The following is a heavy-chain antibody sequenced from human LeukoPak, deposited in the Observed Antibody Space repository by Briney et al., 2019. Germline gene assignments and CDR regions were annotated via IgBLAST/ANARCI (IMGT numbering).Heavy chain of an antibody. J-gene: IGHJ3*02. CDR1: GFTVSRNY. CDR3: ARVAPSTAYCGGDCYAPGGFDI. Sequence: GGSLRLSCAASGFTVSRNYMSWVRQAPGKGLEWVSVIYRGGSTYYADSVKGRFTISRDNSKNTLYLKMNSLTAEDTAVYYCARVAPSTAYCGGDCYAPGGFDIWGQGTMVTVSS. CDR2: IYRGGST. D-gene: IGHD2-21*02. V-gene: IGHV3-53*01.